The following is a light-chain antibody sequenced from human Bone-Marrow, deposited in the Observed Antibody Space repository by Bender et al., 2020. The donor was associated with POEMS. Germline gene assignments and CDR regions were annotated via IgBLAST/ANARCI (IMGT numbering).Light chain of an antibody. Sequence: QSSLTQPASVSGSPGQSITISCTRTSINVGTYKLVSWYQQYPGKAPKLLISDVSNRPSVISHRFSGSKSGNTASLTISGLQAEDEAHYYCASYTNPNSLVFGGGTKVTVL. CDR1: SINVGTYKL. J-gene: IGLJ2*01. V-gene: IGLV2-14*02. CDR2: DVS. CDR3: ASYTNPNSLV.